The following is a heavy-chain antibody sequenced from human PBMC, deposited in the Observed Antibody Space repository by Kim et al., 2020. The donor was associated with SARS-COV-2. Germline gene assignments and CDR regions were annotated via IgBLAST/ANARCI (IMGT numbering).Heavy chain of an antibody. D-gene: IGHD3-22*01. CDR2: ISAGGEST. CDR1: GFTFSHFA. CDR3: AKSKGGFYTAEIDY. J-gene: IGHJ4*02. Sequence: GGSLRLSCAASGFTFSHFAMSWVRRAPGRGLEWVSPISAGGESTYYADSVRGRFTVSRDNSKDTLYLQMKSLRAEDTAIYYCAKSKGGFYTAEIDYWGQGTLVTVSS. V-gene: IGHV3-23*01.